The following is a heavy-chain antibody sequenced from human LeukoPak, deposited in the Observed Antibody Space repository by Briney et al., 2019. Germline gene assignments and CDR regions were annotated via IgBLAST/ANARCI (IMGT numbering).Heavy chain of an antibody. CDR2: ISSSSTI. CDR3: AREMTGYTSSAIYY. Sequence: GGSLRLSCAASGFTISSYIMNWVGQAPGKGLEWVSYISSSSTIYYGDSVKGRFTISRDNAKNSLYLQMNSLRAEDMAVYYCAREMTGYTSSAIYYWGQGTLVTVSS. J-gene: IGHJ4*02. CDR1: GFTISSYI. D-gene: IGHD6-13*01. V-gene: IGHV3-48*01.